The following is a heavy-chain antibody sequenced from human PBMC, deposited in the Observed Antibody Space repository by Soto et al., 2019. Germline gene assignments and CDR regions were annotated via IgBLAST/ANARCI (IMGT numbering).Heavy chain of an antibody. V-gene: IGHV2-5*02. J-gene: IGHJ3*01. Sequence: QITLTESGPTLVKPTQTLTLTCTFSGFSLSADGVGVAWIRQPPGKAPEWLALIYWDDDKRYSPSLKNRLTITKDTSKNHVVLTMTNMDPVDTATYYCAHAYGGTSWPNDAFDVWGQGTVVTVSS. CDR3: AHAYGGTSWPNDAFDV. CDR2: IYWDDDK. D-gene: IGHD2-2*01. CDR1: GFSLSADGVG.